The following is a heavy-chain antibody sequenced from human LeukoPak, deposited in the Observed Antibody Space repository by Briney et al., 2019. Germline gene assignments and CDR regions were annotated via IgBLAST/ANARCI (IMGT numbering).Heavy chain of an antibody. D-gene: IGHD3-10*01. CDR3: ASPAPRYYYGSGSGKYYYYGMDV. J-gene: IGHJ6*02. V-gene: IGHV1-69*04. CDR2: IIPILGIA. CDR1: GGTFSSYA. Sequence: SVKVSCKASGGTFSSYAISWMRQAPGQGLEWMGRIIPILGIANYAQKFQGRVTITADKSTSTAYMELSSLRSEDTAVYYCASPAPRYYYGSGSGKYYYYGMDVWGQGTTVTVSS.